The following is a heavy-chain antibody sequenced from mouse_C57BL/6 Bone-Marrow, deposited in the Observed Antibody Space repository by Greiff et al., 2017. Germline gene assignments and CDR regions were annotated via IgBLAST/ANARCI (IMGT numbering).Heavy chain of an antibody. CDR1: GYTFTDYE. CDR3: TSPYDYDDVYYFDY. D-gene: IGHD2-4*01. Sequence: VQLHQSGAELVRPGASVTLSCKASGYTFTDYEMHWVKQTPVHGLEWIGAIDPETGGTAYNQKFKGKAILTADKSSSTAYMELRSLTAEDSAVYYCTSPYDYDDVYYFDYWGQGTTLTVSS. V-gene: IGHV1-15*01. CDR2: IDPETGGT. J-gene: IGHJ2*01.